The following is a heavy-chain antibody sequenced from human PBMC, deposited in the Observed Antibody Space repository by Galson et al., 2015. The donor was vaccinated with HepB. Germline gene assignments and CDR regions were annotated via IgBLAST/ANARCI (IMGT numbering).Heavy chain of an antibody. Sequence: QSGAEVKKPGESLRISCKGSGYSFTNYWISWVRQIPGKGLEWMGRIDPSDSYTDYSPSFQGHVTISTDQSISTAYLQWSSLKTSDSAMYYCARHDTAMVTADFWGQGTLVTVSS. J-gene: IGHJ4*02. V-gene: IGHV5-10-1*01. CDR3: ARHDTAMVTADF. D-gene: IGHD5-18*01. CDR2: IDPSDSYT. CDR1: GYSFTNYW.